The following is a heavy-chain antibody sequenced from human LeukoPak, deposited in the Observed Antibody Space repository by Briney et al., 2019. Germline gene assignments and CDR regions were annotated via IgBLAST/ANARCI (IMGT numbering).Heavy chain of an antibody. J-gene: IGHJ6*03. V-gene: IGHV3-30*02. CDR2: IRYDGSDK. D-gene: IGHD1-14*01. CDR1: GFTFSSYG. CDR3: ARTVLRIDDYYYYMDV. Sequence: PGGSLRLSCAASGFTFSSYGMHWVRQAPGKGLEWVSFIRYDGSDKYYADSVRGRFTISRDNSKNSLYLQMNSLRAEDTAVYYCARTVLRIDDYYYYMDVWGRGTTVTISS.